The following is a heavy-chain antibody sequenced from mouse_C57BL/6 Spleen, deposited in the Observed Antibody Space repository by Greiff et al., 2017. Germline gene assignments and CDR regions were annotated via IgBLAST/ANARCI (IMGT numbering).Heavy chain of an antibody. CDR3: ARRGEIYYDYSAWFAY. V-gene: IGHV1-26*01. CDR2: LNPNNGGT. CDR1: GYTFTDYY. J-gene: IGHJ3*01. Sequence: EVQLQQSGPELVKPGASVKISCKASGYTFTDYYMNWVKQSHGKSLEWIGDLNPNNGGTSYNQKFKGKATLTVDKSSSTAYMELRSLTSEDSAVYYCARRGEIYYDYSAWFAYWGQGTLVTVSA. D-gene: IGHD2-4*01.